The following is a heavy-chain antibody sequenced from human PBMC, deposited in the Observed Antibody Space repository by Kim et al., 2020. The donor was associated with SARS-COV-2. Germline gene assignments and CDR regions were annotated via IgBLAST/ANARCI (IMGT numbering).Heavy chain of an antibody. D-gene: IGHD4-17*01. V-gene: IGHV1-2*02. CDR3: ARDAHGDYYFDY. Sequence: NYAQKFPGRVTMTRDTSISTAYMELSRLRSDDTAVYYCARDAHGDYYFDYWGQGTLVTVSS. J-gene: IGHJ4*02.